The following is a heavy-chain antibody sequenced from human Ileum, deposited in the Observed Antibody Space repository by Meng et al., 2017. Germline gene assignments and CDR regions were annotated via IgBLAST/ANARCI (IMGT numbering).Heavy chain of an antibody. D-gene: IGHD2-2*01. Sequence: ESLKISCAASGVTFDDYGMTWVRQAPGKGLEWVSGISWNGGSTGYADAVKGRFTISRDSAKNSLYLQMNSLRAEDTALYYCAMGQYCSSTSCSRPNYYYYYGLDVWGQGTTVTVSS. CDR3: AMGQYCSSTSCSRPNYYYYYGLDV. CDR2: ISWNGGST. J-gene: IGHJ6*02. V-gene: IGHV3-20*04. CDR1: GVTFDDYG.